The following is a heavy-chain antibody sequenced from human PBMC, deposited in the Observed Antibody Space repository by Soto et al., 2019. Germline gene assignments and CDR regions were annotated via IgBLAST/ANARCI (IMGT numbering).Heavy chain of an antibody. V-gene: IGHV3-11*01. D-gene: IGHD2-2*01. J-gene: IGHJ6*03. CDR1: GFTFSDYY. CDR2: ISSSGSTI. CDR3: AGRGRYCSSTSCYPHYYYYYYMDV. Sequence: QVQLVESGGGLVKPGGSLRLSCAASGFTFSDYYMSWIRQAPGKGLEWVSYISSSGSTIYYADSVKGRFTISRDNAKNSLYLQMNSLSAEDTAVYYCAGRGRYCSSTSCYPHYYYYYYMDVWGKGTTVTVSS.